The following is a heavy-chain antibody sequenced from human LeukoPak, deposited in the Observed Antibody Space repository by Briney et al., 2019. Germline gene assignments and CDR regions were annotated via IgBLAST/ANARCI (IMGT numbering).Heavy chain of an antibody. CDR1: GYSFTSYW. CDR3: ARQNADSSSWYGGNWFDP. D-gene: IGHD6-13*01. V-gene: IGHV5-51*01. J-gene: IGHJ5*02. CDR2: IYPGDSDT. Sequence: GESLKISCKGSGYSFTSYWIGWVRQMPGKGLEWMGIIYPGDSDTRYSPSFQGQVTISADKSISTAYLQWSSLKASDTAMYYCARQNADSSSWYGGNWFDPWGQGTLVTVSS.